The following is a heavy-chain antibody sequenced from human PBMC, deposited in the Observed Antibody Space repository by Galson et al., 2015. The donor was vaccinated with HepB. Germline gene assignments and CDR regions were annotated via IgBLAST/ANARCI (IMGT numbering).Heavy chain of an antibody. CDR3: ARIVGSVPPFYGDTPIHFDS. CDR2: ISGSGSSP. Sequence: SLRLSCAVSGFDLRGHALSWVRQAPGKGLEWVSAISGSGSSPFYADFVKGRFTIFRDNSKSTLYLQMNSLRAEDAAVFFCARIVGSVPPFYGDTPIHFDSWGRGTLVTVSS. CDR1: GFDLRGHA. V-gene: IGHV3-23*01. D-gene: IGHD4-17*01. J-gene: IGHJ4*02.